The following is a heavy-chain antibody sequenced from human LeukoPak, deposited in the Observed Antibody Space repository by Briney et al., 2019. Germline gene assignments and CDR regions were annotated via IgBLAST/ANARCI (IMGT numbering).Heavy chain of an antibody. V-gene: IGHV3-74*01. Sequence: TGGSLRLSCAASGFTFSSYWMHWVRQAPGKGLVWVSRINSDGSSTSYADSVKGRFTISRDNAKNTLYLQMNSLRAEDTAVYYCARTGYSSSWYILEAPDAFDIWGQGTMVTVSS. J-gene: IGHJ3*02. D-gene: IGHD6-13*01. CDR1: GFTFSSYW. CDR3: ARTGYSSSWYILEAPDAFDI. CDR2: INSDGSST.